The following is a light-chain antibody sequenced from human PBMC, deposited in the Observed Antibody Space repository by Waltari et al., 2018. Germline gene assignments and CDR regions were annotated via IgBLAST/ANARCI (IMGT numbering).Light chain of an antibody. J-gene: IGKJ2*01. CDR3: QQSRQWPRRT. CDR2: WAS. CDR1: QSVLYSSSNKNY. V-gene: IGKV4-1*01. Sequence: DIVMTQSPDSLAVSLGERATINCKSSQSVLYSSSNKNYLAWYQHKPGQPPKLLIYWASTRESGVPDRFSGSGSGTDFTLTISSLEPEDFAFYYCQQSRQWPRRTFGQGTKLEI.